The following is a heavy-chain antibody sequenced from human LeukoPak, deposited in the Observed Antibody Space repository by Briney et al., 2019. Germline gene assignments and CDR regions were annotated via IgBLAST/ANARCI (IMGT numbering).Heavy chain of an antibody. CDR1: GYTFTCYY. V-gene: IGHV1-2*02. Sequence: GASVKVSCKASGYTFTCYYMHWVRQAPGQGLEWMGWINPNSGGTNYAQKFRGRVTMTRDTSISTAYMELSRLRSDDTAVYYCARDRAKLRAPDGMYVWGQGTTVTVSS. CDR3: ARDRAKLRAPDGMYV. D-gene: IGHD3-10*01. CDR2: INPNSGGT. J-gene: IGHJ6*02.